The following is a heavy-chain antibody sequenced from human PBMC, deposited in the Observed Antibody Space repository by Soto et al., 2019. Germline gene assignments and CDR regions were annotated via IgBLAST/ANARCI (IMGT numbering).Heavy chain of an antibody. CDR3: ARVLSKYSSPLYYYYYYGMDV. D-gene: IGHD6-6*01. J-gene: IGHJ6*02. CDR2: ISYDGSNK. CDR1: GFTFSSYA. V-gene: IGHV3-30-3*01. Sequence: TGGSLRLSCAASGFTFSSYAMHWVRQAPGKGLEWVAVISYDGSNKYYADSVKGRFTISRDNSKNTLYLQMNSLRAEDTAVYYCARVLSKYSSPLYYYYYYGMDVWGQGTTVTVSS.